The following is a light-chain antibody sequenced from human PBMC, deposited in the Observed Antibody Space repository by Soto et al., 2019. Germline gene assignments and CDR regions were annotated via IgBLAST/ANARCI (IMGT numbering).Light chain of an antibody. V-gene: IGLV2-14*03. CDR1: SSDIGDSNY. CDR3: SSFRSSSTSYV. CDR2: DVS. J-gene: IGLJ1*01. Sequence: QSVLTQPASLSGSPGQSITISCTGTSSDIGDSNYVSWDQQHPGKAPKLVIYDVSNRPSGVSNRFSGSKSANTASLTISGLHAEDEADYYCSSFRSSSTSYVFGTGTKLTVL.